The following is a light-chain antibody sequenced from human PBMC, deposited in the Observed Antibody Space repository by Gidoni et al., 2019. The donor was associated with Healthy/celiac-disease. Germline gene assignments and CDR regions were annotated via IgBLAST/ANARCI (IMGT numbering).Light chain of an antibody. CDR2: EVS. J-gene: IGLJ3*02. V-gene: IGLV2-23*02. Sequence: QSALTQPASVSGSPGQSITISCTGTSSDVGSYNLVSWYQQHPGKAPKLMIYEVSKRPSGVSNRFSGSKSGNTASLTISGLPEDEADYYCCSYAGSSTYWVFGGGTKLTVL. CDR1: SSDVGSYNL. CDR3: CSYAGSSTYWV.